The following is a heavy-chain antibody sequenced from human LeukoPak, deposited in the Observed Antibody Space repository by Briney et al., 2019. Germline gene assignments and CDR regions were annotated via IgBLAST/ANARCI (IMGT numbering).Heavy chain of an antibody. D-gene: IGHD5-18*01. Sequence: PSETLSLTCTVSGGSISSGSYYWSWIRQPAGKGLEWIGRIYTSGSTNYNPSLKSRVTISVDTSKNQFSLRLSSVTAADTAMYYCAPRGDVEHSYGYGKWFDPWGQGTRVTVSS. J-gene: IGHJ5*02. CDR1: GGSISSGSYY. CDR3: APRGDVEHSYGYGKWFDP. CDR2: IYTSGST. V-gene: IGHV4-61*02.